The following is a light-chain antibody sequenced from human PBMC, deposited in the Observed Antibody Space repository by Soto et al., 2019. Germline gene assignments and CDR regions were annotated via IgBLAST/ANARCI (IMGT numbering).Light chain of an antibody. V-gene: IGKV4-1*01. CDR3: QQYYSTPQT. CDR1: QSVLYSSNNKNY. CDR2: WAS. J-gene: IGKJ1*01. Sequence: DIVMTQSPDSLAVSLGERATINCKSSQSVLYSSNNKNYLAWYQQKPGQPPKLLIYWASTRESGVPDRFSGSGSGTDFTLTISSLQADDVAVYYCQQYYSTPQTFGQGTKVDIK.